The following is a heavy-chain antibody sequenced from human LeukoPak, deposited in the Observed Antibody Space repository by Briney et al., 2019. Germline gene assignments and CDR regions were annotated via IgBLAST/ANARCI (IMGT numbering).Heavy chain of an antibody. CDR1: GFTFSSYA. CDR2: ISGSGGST. J-gene: IGHJ4*02. V-gene: IGHV3-23*01. Sequence: GGSLRLSCAASGFTFSSYAMSWVRQAPGKGLEWVSAISGSGGSTYYADSVKGRFTISRDNSKNTLDLQMNSLRAEDTAVYYCAKTPQYCSSTSCYYFDYWGQGTLVTVSS. D-gene: IGHD2-2*01. CDR3: AKTPQYCSSTSCYYFDY.